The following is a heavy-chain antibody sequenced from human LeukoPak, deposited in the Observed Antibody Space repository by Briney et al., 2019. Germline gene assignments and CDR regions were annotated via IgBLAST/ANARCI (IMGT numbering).Heavy chain of an antibody. D-gene: IGHD2-2*01. J-gene: IGHJ6*04. V-gene: IGHV1-69*13. Sequence: GASVKVSCKASGGTFSSYAISWVRQAPGQGLEWMGGIIPIFGTANYAQKFQGRVTITADEYTSTAYMELSSLRSEDTAVYYCAREATYCSSTSCYALDYYYGMDVWGKGTTVTVSS. CDR2: IIPIFGTA. CDR3: AREATYCSSTSCYALDYYYGMDV. CDR1: GGTFSSYA.